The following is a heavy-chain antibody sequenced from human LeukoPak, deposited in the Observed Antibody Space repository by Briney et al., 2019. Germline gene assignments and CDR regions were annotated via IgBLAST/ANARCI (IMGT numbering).Heavy chain of an antibody. V-gene: IGHV1-2*02. J-gene: IGHJ4*02. D-gene: IGHD3-9*01. CDR3: ARSPHILTGENFDY. CDR1: GYTFTGYY. CDR2: INPNHGDT. Sequence: ASVKVSCKASGYTFTGYYMHWVRQAPGQGLEWMGWINPNHGDTNYAQQFQDRVSMTRDTSISTAYMHLSRLRSADTAVYYCARSPHILTGENFDYWGQGTLVTVSS.